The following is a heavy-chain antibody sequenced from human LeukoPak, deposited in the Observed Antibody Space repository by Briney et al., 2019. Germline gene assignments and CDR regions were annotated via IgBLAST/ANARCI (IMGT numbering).Heavy chain of an antibody. V-gene: IGHV3-21*01. J-gene: IGHJ6*03. D-gene: IGHD6-13*01. CDR1: GFTFSSYS. Sequence: GGSLRLSCAASGFTFSSYSMNWVRQAPGKGLEWVSSISSSSSYIYYADSVKGRFTISRDNAKNSLYPQMNSLRAEDTAVYYCASGTYYYYYYYMDVWGKGTTVTVSS. CDR2: ISSSSSYI. CDR3: ASGTYYYYYYYMDV.